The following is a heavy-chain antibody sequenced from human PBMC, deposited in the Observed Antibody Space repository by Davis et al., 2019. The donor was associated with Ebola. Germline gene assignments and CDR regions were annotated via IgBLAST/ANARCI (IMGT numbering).Heavy chain of an antibody. CDR2: IKQDGSEK. Sequence: GESLKISCAASGFTFSNAWMSWVRQAPGKGLEWVANIKQDGSEKYYVDSVKGRFTISRDNSKNTLYLQMNSLRAEDTAVYYCARDDRGDSSSLYYYGMDVWGQGTTVTVSS. J-gene: IGHJ6*02. V-gene: IGHV3-7*01. CDR1: GFTFSNAW. D-gene: IGHD6-6*01. CDR3: ARDDRGDSSSLYYYGMDV.